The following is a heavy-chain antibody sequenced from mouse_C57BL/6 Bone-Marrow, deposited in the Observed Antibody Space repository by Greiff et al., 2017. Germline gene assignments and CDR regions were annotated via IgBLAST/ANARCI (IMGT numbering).Heavy chain of an antibody. J-gene: IGHJ3*01. CDR2: ISSGGSYT. Sequence: EVKLMESGGDLVKPGGSLKLSCAASGFTFSSYGMSWVRQTPDKRLEWVATISSGGSYTYYPDSVKVRFTISRDNAKNTLYLQMSSLKSEDTAMYYCARAAYWGQGTLVTVSA. CDR1: GFTFSSYG. V-gene: IGHV5-6*01. CDR3: ARAAY.